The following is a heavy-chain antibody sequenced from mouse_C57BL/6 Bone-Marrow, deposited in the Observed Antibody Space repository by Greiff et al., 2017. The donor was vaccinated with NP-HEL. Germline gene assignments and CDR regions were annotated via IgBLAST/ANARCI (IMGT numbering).Heavy chain of an antibody. D-gene: IGHD1-1*01. V-gene: IGHV2-2*01. CDR2: IWSGGST. CDR3: ARDYGSSHWYFDV. J-gene: IGHJ1*03. Sequence: VKLMESGPGLVQPSQSLSITCTVSGFSLTSYGVHWVRPSPGKGLEWLGVIWSGGSTDYNAAFISRLSISKDNSKSQVFFKMNSLQADDTAIYYCARDYGSSHWYFDVWGTGTTVTVSS. CDR1: GFSLTSYG.